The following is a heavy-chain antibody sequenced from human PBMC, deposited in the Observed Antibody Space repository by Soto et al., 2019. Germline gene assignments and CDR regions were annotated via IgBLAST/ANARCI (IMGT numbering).Heavy chain of an antibody. J-gene: IGHJ6*02. CDR1: GGSINSYY. CDR2: IYSSGTT. Sequence: QVQLQESGPGLVKPSETLSLTCTVSGGSINSYYWSWIRQPPGRGLEWIGYIYSSGTTNYNPSLKSRVTISVDTSKNQFSLKLSSVTAADTAVYFCARPLRVGGYYAMDVWGQGNTVNVS. V-gene: IGHV4-59*01. CDR3: ARPLRVGGYYAMDV. D-gene: IGHD2-15*01.